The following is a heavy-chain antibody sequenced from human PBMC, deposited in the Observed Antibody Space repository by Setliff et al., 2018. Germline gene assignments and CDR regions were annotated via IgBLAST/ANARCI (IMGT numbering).Heavy chain of an antibody. CDR1: GLIFGNYA. J-gene: IGHJ6*03. V-gene: IGHV3-23*01. CDR3: ATNPPKGPSGGYFYDDPYYYYMDV. D-gene: IGHD2-21*01. Sequence: GSLRLSCAASGLIFGNYAMNWVRQAPGKGLEWVSGISGSGRNTYYADSVKGRFTISRDNSKNTVYVQMNSLRAEDTAVYYCATNPPKGPSGGYFYDDPYYYYMDVWGKGTTVTVSS. CDR2: ISGSGRNT.